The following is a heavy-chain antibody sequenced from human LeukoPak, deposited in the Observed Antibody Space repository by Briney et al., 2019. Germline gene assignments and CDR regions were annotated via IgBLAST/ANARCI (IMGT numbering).Heavy chain of an antibody. CDR1: GGTFGSYA. CDR3: ARGTYYDILTGPSAGWFDP. D-gene: IGHD3-9*01. Sequence: SVKVSCKASGGTFGSYAISWVRQAPGQGLEWMGGIIPIFGTANYAQKFQGRVTITADESTSTAYMELSSLRSEDTAVYYCARGTYYDILTGPSAGWFDPWGQGTLVTVSS. CDR2: IIPIFGTA. J-gene: IGHJ5*02. V-gene: IGHV1-69*13.